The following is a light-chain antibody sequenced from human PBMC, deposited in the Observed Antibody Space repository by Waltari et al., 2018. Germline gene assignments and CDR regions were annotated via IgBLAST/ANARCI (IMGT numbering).Light chain of an antibody. CDR3: QQSYSIPRT. J-gene: IGKJ4*01. Sequence: DIEMTQSPSSLSASVGDRVTIACRSSQYISTYLNWYQQKPRKAPKLLISAASDLQSGVPSRFSGSGSGTDFTLTISSLQPEDFATYWCQQSYSIPRTFGGGTKVEIK. V-gene: IGKV1-39*01. CDR2: AAS. CDR1: QYISTY.